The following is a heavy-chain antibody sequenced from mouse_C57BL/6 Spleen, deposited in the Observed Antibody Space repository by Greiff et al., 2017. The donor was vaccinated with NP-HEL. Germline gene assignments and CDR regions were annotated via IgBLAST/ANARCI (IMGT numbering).Heavy chain of an antibody. Sequence: VQLQQSGAELARPGASVKLSCKASGYTFTSYGISWVKQRTGQGLEWIGEIYPRSGNTYYNEKFKGKATLTADKSSSTAYMELRSLTSEDSAVYFCASPSIYYDYEDAMDYWGQGTSVTVSS. V-gene: IGHV1-81*01. CDR2: IYPRSGNT. CDR3: ASPSIYYDYEDAMDY. D-gene: IGHD2-4*01. CDR1: GYTFTSYG. J-gene: IGHJ4*01.